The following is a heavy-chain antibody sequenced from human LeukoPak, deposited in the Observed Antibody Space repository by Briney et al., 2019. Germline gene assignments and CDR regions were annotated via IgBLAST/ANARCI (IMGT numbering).Heavy chain of an antibody. CDR2: INHSGST. D-gene: IGHD6-19*01. Sequence: SETLSLTCAVYGGSFSGYYWSRIRQPPGKGLEWIGEINHSGSTNYNPSLKSRVTISVDTSKNQFSLKLSSVTAADTAVYYCARGDSSGWTDGFQHWGQGTLVTVSS. J-gene: IGHJ1*01. CDR1: GGSFSGYY. V-gene: IGHV4-34*01. CDR3: ARGDSSGWTDGFQH.